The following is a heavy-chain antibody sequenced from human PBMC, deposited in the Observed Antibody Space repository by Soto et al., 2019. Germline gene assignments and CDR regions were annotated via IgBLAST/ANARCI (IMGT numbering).Heavy chain of an antibody. J-gene: IGHJ4*02. CDR2: IWYDGSNK. Sequence: QVQLVESGGGVVQPGRSLRLSCAASGFTFSSYGMHWVRQAPGKGLEWVAVIWYDGSNKYYADSVKGRFTISRDNSKNTLYLQMNSLRAEDTAVYYCAREESYCSAGRCYSEYWGQGTLVTVSA. CDR3: AREESYCSAGRCYSEY. D-gene: IGHD2-15*01. V-gene: IGHV3-33*01. CDR1: GFTFSSYG.